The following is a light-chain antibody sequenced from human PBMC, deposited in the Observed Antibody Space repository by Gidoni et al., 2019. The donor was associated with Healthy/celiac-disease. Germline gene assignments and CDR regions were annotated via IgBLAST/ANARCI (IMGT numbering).Light chain of an antibody. V-gene: IGLV2-14*01. Sequence: QSALTQPASVSGSPGPSITISCPGTSSDVGGYHYVSWYQQHPGKAPKLMIYEVSNRPSGVSKRFSGSKSGNTASLTISGRQAEDDADYYCSAYTSSSPVVFGGGTKLTVL. J-gene: IGLJ2*01. CDR3: SAYTSSSPVV. CDR2: EVS. CDR1: SSDVGGYHY.